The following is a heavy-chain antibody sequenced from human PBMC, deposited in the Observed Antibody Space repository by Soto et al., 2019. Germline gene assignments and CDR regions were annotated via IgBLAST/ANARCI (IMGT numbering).Heavy chain of an antibody. V-gene: IGHV3-23*01. CDR2: ISGSGGST. CDR3: ARRGSGSYYDY. D-gene: IGHD1-26*01. Sequence: GGSLRLSYAASGFTFSSYAMRWVRQAPVKGLEWVSAISGSGGSTYYADSVKGRFTSSRDNSKNTLYLQMNSLRAEDTAVYYCARRGSGSYYDYWGQGTHVTVSS. J-gene: IGHJ4*02. CDR1: GFTFSSYA.